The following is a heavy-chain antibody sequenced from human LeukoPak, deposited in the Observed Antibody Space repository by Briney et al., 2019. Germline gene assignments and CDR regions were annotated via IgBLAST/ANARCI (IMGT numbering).Heavy chain of an antibody. CDR2: IYHSGST. CDR3: ARSLSGSYFSGYYYGMDV. Sequence: SETLSLTCAVSGGSISSSNWWSWVRQPPGKGLEWIGEIYHSGSTKYNPSLKSRVTISVDKPKNQFSLKLSSVTAANTAVYYCARSLSGSYFSGYYYGMDVWGQGTTVTVSS. D-gene: IGHD1-26*01. J-gene: IGHJ6*02. V-gene: IGHV4-4*02. CDR1: GGSISSSNW.